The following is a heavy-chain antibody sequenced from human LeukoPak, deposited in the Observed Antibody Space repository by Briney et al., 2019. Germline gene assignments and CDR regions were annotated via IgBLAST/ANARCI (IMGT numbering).Heavy chain of an antibody. CDR1: GYTFSSYA. V-gene: IGHV1-3*03. CDR2: INAGNGNT. CDR3: ARANRDGYNNYFDY. D-gene: IGHD5-24*01. J-gene: IGHJ4*02. Sequence: ASVKVSCKASGYTFSSYAMHWVRQAPGQRLEWMGWINAGNGNTKYSQEFQGRVTITADESTSTAYMELSSLRSEDTAVYYCARANRDGYNNYFDYWGQGTLVTVSS.